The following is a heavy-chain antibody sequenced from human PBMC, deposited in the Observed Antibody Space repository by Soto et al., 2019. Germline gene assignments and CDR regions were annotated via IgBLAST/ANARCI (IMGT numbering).Heavy chain of an antibody. V-gene: IGHV3-23*01. D-gene: IGHD5-12*01. CDR1: GFTFSSYA. CDR3: AKDREYSGYGYYFDS. Sequence: GGSLSLSCAASGFTFSSYAMSWVRQSPGEGLEWVSGISGSAGTTYYADSVKGRFTISRDNSKNTLYLQMSSLRAEDTAVYYCAKDREYSGYGYYFDSWGQGTLVTVSS. CDR2: ISGSAGTT. J-gene: IGHJ4*02.